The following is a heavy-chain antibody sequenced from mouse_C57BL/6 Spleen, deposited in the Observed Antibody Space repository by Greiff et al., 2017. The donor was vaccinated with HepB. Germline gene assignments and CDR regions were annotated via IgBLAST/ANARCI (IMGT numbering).Heavy chain of an antibody. Sequence: QVQLQQPGTELVKPGASVKLSCKASGYTFTSYWMHWVKQRPGQGLEWIGNINPSNGGTNYNEKFKSKATLTVDKSSSTAYMQLSSLTSEYSAVYYCARDPYDGYYYFDYWGQGTTLTVSS. V-gene: IGHV1-53*01. J-gene: IGHJ2*01. D-gene: IGHD2-3*01. CDR2: INPSNGGT. CDR1: GYTFTSYW. CDR3: ARDPYDGYYYFDY.